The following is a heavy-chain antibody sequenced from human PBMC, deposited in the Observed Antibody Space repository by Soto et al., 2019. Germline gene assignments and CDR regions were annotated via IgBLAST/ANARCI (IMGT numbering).Heavy chain of an antibody. D-gene: IGHD2-2*01. CDR1: GGTFSSYA. CDR2: IIPIFGTA. Sequence: ASVKVSCKASGGTFSSYAISWVRQAPGQGLEWMGGIIPIFGTANYAQKFQGRVTITADESTSTAYMELSSLRSEDTAVYYCARDGSRDIVLVPAAPATNYYYYGMDVWGQGTTVTVSS. V-gene: IGHV1-69*13. J-gene: IGHJ6*02. CDR3: ARDGSRDIVLVPAAPATNYYYYGMDV.